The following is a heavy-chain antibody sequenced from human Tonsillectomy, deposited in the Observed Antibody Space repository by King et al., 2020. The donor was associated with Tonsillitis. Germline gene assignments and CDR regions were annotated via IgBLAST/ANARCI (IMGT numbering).Heavy chain of an antibody. V-gene: IGHV4-4*07. CDR3: AREIPPTRGMASGYYFDH. CDR2: IFSSGSS. CDR1: GGSITHYY. J-gene: IGHJ4*02. Sequence: VQLQESGPGLVKPSETLSLTCTVSGGSITHYYWSWIRQPAGKGLEYIGRIFSSGSSNYNPSLNSRVTFSVDTSKNQFSLRLTSVTAADTAVYFCAREIPPTRGMASGYYFDHWGQGTLVTVSS. D-gene: IGHD3-10*01.